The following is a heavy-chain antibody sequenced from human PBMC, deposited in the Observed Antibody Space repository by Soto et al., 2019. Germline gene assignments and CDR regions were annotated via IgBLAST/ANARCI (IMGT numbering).Heavy chain of an antibody. V-gene: IGHV4-59*01. CDR2: IYYSGST. CDR3: ARVDYGDCYFDY. Sequence: PSETLSLTCAVYGGSFSGYYWSWIRQPPGKGLEWIGYIYYSGSTNYNPSLKSRVTISVDTSKNQFSLKLSSVTAADTAVYYCARVDYGDCYFDYWGQGILVTVSS. CDR1: GGSFSGYY. J-gene: IGHJ4*02. D-gene: IGHD4-17*01.